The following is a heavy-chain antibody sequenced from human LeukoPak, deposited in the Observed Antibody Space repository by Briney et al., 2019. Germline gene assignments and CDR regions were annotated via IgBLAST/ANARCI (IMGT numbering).Heavy chain of an antibody. Sequence: PGGSLRLSCAASGFTFTNYAMSWVRQAPGKGLEWVSVISVSGGSTYYADSVKGRFTISRDNSKNTLYLQMNSLRAEDTAVYYCAKDLYGDYWGQGTLVTVSS. J-gene: IGHJ4*02. CDR3: AKDLYGDY. V-gene: IGHV3-23*01. D-gene: IGHD4-17*01. CDR1: GFTFTNYA. CDR2: ISVSGGST.